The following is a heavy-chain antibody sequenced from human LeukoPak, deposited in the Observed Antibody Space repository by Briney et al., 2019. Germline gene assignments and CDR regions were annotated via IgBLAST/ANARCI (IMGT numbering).Heavy chain of an antibody. Sequence: SETLSLTCSVSGGSISAYYWSWIRQPPGKGLEWIGYIYYSGSTNYNPSLKSRVTISVDTSKNQFSLNLSSVTAADTAAYFCARGLRKRGYSDYDSYYYHYYMDVWGKGTTVTVSS. CDR2: IYYSGST. V-gene: IGHV4-59*01. D-gene: IGHD5-12*01. CDR3: ARGLRKRGYSDYDSYYYHYYMDV. CDR1: GGSISAYY. J-gene: IGHJ6*03.